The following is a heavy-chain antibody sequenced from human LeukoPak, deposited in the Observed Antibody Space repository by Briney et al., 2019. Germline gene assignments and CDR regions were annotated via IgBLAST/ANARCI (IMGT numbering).Heavy chain of an antibody. CDR2: IRYDGSSK. CDR3: AKDPTRDGYNSLFDY. V-gene: IGHV3-30*02. D-gene: IGHD5-24*01. J-gene: IGHJ4*02. Sequence: PGGSLRLSCAASGFTFSSYGMHWVRQAPGKGLEWVAFIRYDGSSKYYADSVKGRFTISRDNSKNTLYLQMNSLRAEDTAVYYCAKDPTRDGYNSLFDYWGQGTLVTVSS. CDR1: GFTFSSYG.